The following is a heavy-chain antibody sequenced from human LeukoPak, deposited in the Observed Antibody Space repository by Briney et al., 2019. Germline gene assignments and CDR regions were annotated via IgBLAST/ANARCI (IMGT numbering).Heavy chain of an antibody. J-gene: IGHJ4*02. Sequence: PVRSLRLSCAPSVFTFSNFAMSWVCHAPGEGVEWVSTITIGGGSTYYADSMKGRFTISRDSSKNMLYLQMHSLRAEDTAVYSCAKAGISSFVILPAARVSAAPEYWGQGTLVTVSS. CDR1: VFTFSNFA. D-gene: IGHD6-13*01. CDR2: ITIGGGST. CDR3: AKAGISSFVILPAARVSAAPEY. V-gene: IGHV3-23*01.